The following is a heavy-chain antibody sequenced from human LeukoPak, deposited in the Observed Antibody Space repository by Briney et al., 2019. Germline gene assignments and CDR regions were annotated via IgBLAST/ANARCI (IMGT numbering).Heavy chain of an antibody. D-gene: IGHD4-23*01. Sequence: GGSLRLSCAASGFTFSSYSMNWVRQAPGKGLEWVAVISYDGSNKYYADSVKGRFTISRDNSKNTLYLQMNSLRAEDTAVYYCARDRTVVYFDYWGQGTLVTVSS. CDR3: ARDRTVVYFDY. V-gene: IGHV3-30*03. CDR1: GFTFSSYS. CDR2: ISYDGSNK. J-gene: IGHJ4*02.